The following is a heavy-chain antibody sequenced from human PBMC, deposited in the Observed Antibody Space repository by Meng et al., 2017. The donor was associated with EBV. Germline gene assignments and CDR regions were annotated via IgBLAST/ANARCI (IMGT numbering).Heavy chain of an antibody. V-gene: IGHV4-61*01. D-gene: IGHD3-10*01. Sequence: QGSDPCLGKPSGPLSLTCTVAGASVSRGTYHWGWSRQPPGKELEWIGYIYDGGTTIYNPSLKSRVTILVDASKNQFSLKLSSVTTADTAVYYCAKSRSSTPGVVDYWGQGTLVTVSS. J-gene: IGHJ4*02. CDR2: IYDGGTT. CDR1: GASVSRGTYH. CDR3: AKSRSSTPGVVDY.